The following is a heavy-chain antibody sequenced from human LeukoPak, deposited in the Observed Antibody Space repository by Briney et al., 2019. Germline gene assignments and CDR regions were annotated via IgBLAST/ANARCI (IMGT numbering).Heavy chain of an antibody. Sequence: PGGSLRLSCAASGFTFSSYILSWVRQAPGKGLEWVSSISGSGDPRYYADSVKGRFTISRDNSRDTLYLQMNTLRAGDTAVYFCAKLYLSGPFDYWGQGTPVTVSP. CDR1: GFTFSSYI. D-gene: IGHD2-8*01. V-gene: IGHV3-23*01. J-gene: IGHJ4*02. CDR3: AKLYLSGPFDY. CDR2: ISGSGDPR.